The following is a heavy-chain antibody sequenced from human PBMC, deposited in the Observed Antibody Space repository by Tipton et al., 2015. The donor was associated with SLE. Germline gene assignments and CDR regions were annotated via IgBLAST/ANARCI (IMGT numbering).Heavy chain of an antibody. CDR3: TRDLTGLGFDY. Sequence: TLSLTCAVYGGSFSGYYWSWIRQPPGRGLEWIGEINHSGSTNYNPSLKSRVTISVDTSKNQFPLKLSSVTAADTAVYYCTRDLTGLGFDYWGQGTLVTVSS. CDR1: GGSFSGYY. J-gene: IGHJ4*02. CDR2: INHSGST. V-gene: IGHV4-34*01. D-gene: IGHD1-20*01.